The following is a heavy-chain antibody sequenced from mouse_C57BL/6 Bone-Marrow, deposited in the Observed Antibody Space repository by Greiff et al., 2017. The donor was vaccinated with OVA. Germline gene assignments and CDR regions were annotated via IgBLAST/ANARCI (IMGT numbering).Heavy chain of an antibody. Sequence: QVQLQQSGAELVRPGASVKMSCKASGYTFTSYTMHWVKQRPGQGLEWIGYINPSSGYTKYNQKFKDKATLTVDKSSSTAYMQLSSLTSEDSAVYYCGRRGLQGGYFDYWGQGTTLTVAA. J-gene: IGHJ2*01. CDR1: GYTFTSYT. CDR2: INPSSGYT. CDR3: GRRGLQGGYFDY. D-gene: IGHD2-1*01. V-gene: IGHV1-4*01.